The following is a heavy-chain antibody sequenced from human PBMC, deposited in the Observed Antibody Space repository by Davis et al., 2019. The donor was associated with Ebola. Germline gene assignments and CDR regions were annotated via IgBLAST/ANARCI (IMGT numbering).Heavy chain of an antibody. V-gene: IGHV3-33*01. CDR3: ASTWDGNSYFDF. J-gene: IGHJ4*02. Sequence: PGGSLRLSCAASGFSFNTYGMHWVRQAPGKGLEWLAVIWYDGSREFLADSMKGRFTIPRDNSRNTLFLQMNSLRAEDTAVYYCASTWDGNSYFDFWGQGTLVTVSS. CDR2: IWYDGSRE. D-gene: IGHD4-23*01. CDR1: GFSFNTYG.